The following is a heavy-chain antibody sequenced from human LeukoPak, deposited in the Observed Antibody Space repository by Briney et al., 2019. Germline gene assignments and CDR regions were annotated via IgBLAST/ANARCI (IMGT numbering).Heavy chain of an antibody. J-gene: IGHJ5*02. D-gene: IGHD1-26*01. CDR1: GFTFSSYS. CDR2: ISYDGSNK. Sequence: GGSLRLSCAASGFTFSSYSMNWVRQAPGKGLEWVAVISYDGSNKYYADSVKGRFTISRDNSKNTLYLQMNSLRAEDTAVYYCARDGRVGATHSWFDPWGQGTLVTVSS. V-gene: IGHV3-30*03. CDR3: ARDGRVGATHSWFDP.